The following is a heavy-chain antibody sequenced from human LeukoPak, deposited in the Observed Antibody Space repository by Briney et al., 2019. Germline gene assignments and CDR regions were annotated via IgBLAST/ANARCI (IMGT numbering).Heavy chain of an antibody. CDR2: INPNSGGT. CDR1: GYTFTGYY. J-gene: IGHJ3*02. Sequence: ASVKVSCKASGYTFTGYYMHWVRQAPGQGLEWMGWINPNSGGTNYAQKFQGRVTMTRDTSISTAYMELSRLRSDDTAVYYCARAITMMRRGAFDIWGQGTMVTVSS. D-gene: IGHD3-22*01. CDR3: ARAITMMRRGAFDI. V-gene: IGHV1-2*02.